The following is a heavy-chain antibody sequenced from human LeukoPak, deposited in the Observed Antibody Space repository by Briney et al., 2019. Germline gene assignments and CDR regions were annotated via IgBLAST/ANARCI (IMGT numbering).Heavy chain of an antibody. D-gene: IGHD4-17*01. V-gene: IGHV3-73*01. CDR1: GFTFSGSV. CDR2: IRSKANNYAT. Sequence: GGSLKLSCAASGFTFSGSVMHWVRQASGKGLEWVGRIRSKANNYATAYAASVKGRFTISRDDSKNTTYLQMNSLKTEGTAVYYCTSRRNGDYLSSTAMDVWSKGTTVIVSS. J-gene: IGHJ6*04. CDR3: TSRRNGDYLSSTAMDV.